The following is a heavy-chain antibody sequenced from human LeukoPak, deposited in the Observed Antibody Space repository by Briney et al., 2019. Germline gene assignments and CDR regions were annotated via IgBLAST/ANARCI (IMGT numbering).Heavy chain of an antibody. J-gene: IGHJ5*02. V-gene: IGHV1-2*02. Sequence: ASVKVSCKASGGTFSSYAISWVRQAPGQGLEWMGWINPNSGGTNYAQKFQGRVTMTRDTSISTAYMELSRLRSDDTAVYYCAREYQLLYWFDPWGQGTLVTVSS. CDR1: GGTFSSYA. D-gene: IGHD2-2*01. CDR3: AREYQLLYWFDP. CDR2: INPNSGGT.